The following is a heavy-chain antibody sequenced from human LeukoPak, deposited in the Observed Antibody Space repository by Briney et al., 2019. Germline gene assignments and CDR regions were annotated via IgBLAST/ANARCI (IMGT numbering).Heavy chain of an antibody. J-gene: IGHJ5*02. CDR2: IYYIGST. V-gene: IGHV4-59*12. D-gene: IGHD3-10*01. Sequence: SETLSLTCTVAGASISSYYGSWVRQPPGKGREWVGYIYYIGSTNYNPSLKGRFTISVETSRNQFSLRLSAGTAADPAVDYCASHHFWFGELPRGVEGRWFDPWGKGTLVTVSS. CDR3: ASHHFWFGELPRGVEGRWFDP. CDR1: GASISSYY.